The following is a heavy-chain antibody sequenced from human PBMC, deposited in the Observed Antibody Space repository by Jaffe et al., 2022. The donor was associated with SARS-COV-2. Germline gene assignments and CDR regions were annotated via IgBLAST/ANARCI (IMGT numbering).Heavy chain of an antibody. V-gene: IGHV1-3*01. D-gene: IGHD6-13*01. J-gene: IGHJ6*02. CDR2: INAGNGNT. CDR3: ASGMHSSSWYRGYYYYGMDV. CDR1: GYTFTSYA. Sequence: QVQLVQSGAEVKKPGASVKVSCKASGYTFTSYAMHWVRQAPGQRLEWMGWINAGNGNTKYSQKFQGRVTITRDTSASTAYMELSSLRSEDTAVYYCASGMHSSSWYRGYYYYGMDVWGQGTTVTVSS.